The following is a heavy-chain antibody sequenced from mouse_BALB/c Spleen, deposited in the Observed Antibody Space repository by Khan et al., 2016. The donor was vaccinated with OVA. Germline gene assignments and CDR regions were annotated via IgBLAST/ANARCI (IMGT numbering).Heavy chain of an antibody. V-gene: IGHV1-80*01. Sequence: VQLQESGAELVRPGSSVKISCKASGYAFSSYWMNWVKQRPGQGLEWIGQIYPGDGDTKYNGKFKGKVTLTADKSSTTAYMHLSSLTSEDSAVYFCARSGYDYFAYWGQGTLVTVSA. CDR3: ARSGYDYFAY. CDR2: IYPGDGDT. J-gene: IGHJ3*01. D-gene: IGHD2-2*01. CDR1: GYAFSSYW.